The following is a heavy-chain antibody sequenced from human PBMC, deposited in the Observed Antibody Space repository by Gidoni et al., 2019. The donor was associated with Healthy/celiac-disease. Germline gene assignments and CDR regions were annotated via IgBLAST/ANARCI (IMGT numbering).Heavy chain of an antibody. V-gene: IGHV4-34*01. D-gene: IGHD7-27*01. Sequence: QVQLQQWGAGLLKPSETLSLTCAVYGGSFSGYYWSWIRQPPGKGVEWIGEINHSGSTNYNPSLKSRVTISVDTSKNQFSLKLSSVTAADTAVYYCARGGWHPLGYWGQGTLVTVSS. J-gene: IGHJ4*02. CDR3: ARGGWHPLGY. CDR1: GGSFSGYY. CDR2: INHSGST.